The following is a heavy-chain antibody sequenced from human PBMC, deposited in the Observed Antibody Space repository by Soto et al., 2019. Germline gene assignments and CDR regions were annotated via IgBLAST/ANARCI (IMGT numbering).Heavy chain of an antibody. CDR3: ASSLSTVTTSPYYYGMDV. V-gene: IGHV1-69*01. CDR2: IIPIFGTA. D-gene: IGHD4-17*01. Sequence: YAISWVRQAPGQGLEWMGGIIPIFGTANYAQKFQGRVTITADESTSTAYMELSSLRSEDTAVYYWASSLSTVTTSPYYYGMDVWGQGTTVTVSS. CDR1: YA. J-gene: IGHJ6*02.